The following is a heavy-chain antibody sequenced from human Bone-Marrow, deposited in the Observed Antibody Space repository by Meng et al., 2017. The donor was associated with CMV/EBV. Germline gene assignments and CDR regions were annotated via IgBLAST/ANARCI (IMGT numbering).Heavy chain of an antibody. J-gene: IGHJ4*02. Sequence: ASVKVSCKASGYTFSSYGVTWVRQAPGQGLEWMGWISTYNGNTNYAQKFQGRVTMTTDTSTRTAYMEVRSLRSDDTAVYYCARGSAALDYWGQGTLVTVSS. CDR3: ARGSAALDY. V-gene: IGHV1-18*01. CDR2: ISTYNGNT. CDR1: GYTFSSYG. D-gene: IGHD6-25*01.